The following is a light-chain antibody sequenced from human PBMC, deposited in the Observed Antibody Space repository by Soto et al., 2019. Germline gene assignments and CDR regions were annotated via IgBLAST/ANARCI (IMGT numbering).Light chain of an antibody. CDR1: QSVRSY. CDR2: DAS. J-gene: IGKJ2*01. V-gene: IGKV3-11*01. CDR3: QQRFNWPRFT. Sequence: EIVLTQSPATLSLSPGERATLSCRASQSVRSYLAWYQQKPGQAPRLLIYDASNRATGIPVRFSGVESGTDFTLTISSLEPEDFAVYYCQQRFNWPRFTFGQGTKLEIK.